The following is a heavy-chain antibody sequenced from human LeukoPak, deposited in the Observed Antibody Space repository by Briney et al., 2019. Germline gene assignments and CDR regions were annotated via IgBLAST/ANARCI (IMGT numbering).Heavy chain of an antibody. D-gene: IGHD1-26*01. J-gene: IGHJ4*02. CDR1: GFTFSDYY. CDR3: ASTLRWLLPYYFDY. Sequence: PGGSLRLSCAASGFTFSDYYMSWIRQAPGKGLEWVSYISSSGSTIYYADSVKGRFTISRDNAKNSLYLQMNSLRAEDTAVYYCASTLRWLLPYYFDYWGQGTLVTVSS. CDR2: ISSSGSTI. V-gene: IGHV3-11*04.